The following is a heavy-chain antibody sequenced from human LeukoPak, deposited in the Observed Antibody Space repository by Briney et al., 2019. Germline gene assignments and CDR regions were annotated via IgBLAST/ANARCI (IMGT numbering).Heavy chain of an antibody. CDR2: IYTSGST. CDR3: ARVIYRYSGSYSPYYFDY. CDR1: GGSISSYY. D-gene: IGHD1-26*01. J-gene: IGHJ4*02. V-gene: IGHV4-4*07. Sequence: PSETLSLTCTVSGGSISSYYWSWIRQPAGKGLEWIGRIYTSGSTNYNPSLKRRVTMSVDTSKNQFSLKLSSVTAADTAVYYCARVIYRYSGSYSPYYFDYWGQGTLVTVSS.